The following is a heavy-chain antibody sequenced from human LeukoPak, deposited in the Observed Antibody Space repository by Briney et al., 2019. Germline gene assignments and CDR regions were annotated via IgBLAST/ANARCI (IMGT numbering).Heavy chain of an antibody. Sequence: ASLKVSCKASGYSFTAAYNIHWLRQAPGQGPEFMGWINPNSGDTRYAQKFQRRVTVTRDTVISTAYMELNSLTSDDTAVYYCARDPRGTYDYWGQGTLVTVSS. V-gene: IGHV1-2*02. CDR1: GYSFTAAYN. CDR3: ARDPRGTYDY. CDR2: INPNSGDT. J-gene: IGHJ4*02. D-gene: IGHD5-12*01.